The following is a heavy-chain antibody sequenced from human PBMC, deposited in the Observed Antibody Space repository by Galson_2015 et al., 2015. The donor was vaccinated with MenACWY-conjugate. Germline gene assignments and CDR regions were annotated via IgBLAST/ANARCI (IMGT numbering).Heavy chain of an antibody. D-gene: IGHD3-16*01. V-gene: IGHV3-30*03. Sequence: SLRLSCAASGLTFSSYDMHWVRQAPGKGLEWVASISNDGSNKYYADSVKGRFTISRDNSKNTLYLQMNSLRAEDTALYYCARGLRGGLDSWGQGTLVTVYS. CDR1: GLTFSSYD. CDR3: ARGLRGGLDS. J-gene: IGHJ4*02. CDR2: ISNDGSNK.